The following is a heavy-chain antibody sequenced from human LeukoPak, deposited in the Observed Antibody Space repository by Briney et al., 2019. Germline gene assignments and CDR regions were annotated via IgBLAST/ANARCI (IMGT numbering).Heavy chain of an antibody. V-gene: IGHV3-21*01. CDR3: ARAHRGVAFDI. Sequence: GGSLRLSCAASGFTFSSYSMNWVRQAPGKGLEWVSSISSSSSYIYYADSVKGRFTISRDNAKNSLYLQMNSLRAEDTAVYYCARAHRGVAFDIWGQGTMVTVSS. J-gene: IGHJ3*02. CDR1: GFTFSSYS. CDR2: ISSSSSYI.